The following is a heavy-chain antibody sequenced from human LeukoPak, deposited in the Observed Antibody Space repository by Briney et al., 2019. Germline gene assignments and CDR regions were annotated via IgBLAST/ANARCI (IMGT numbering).Heavy chain of an antibody. J-gene: IGHJ4*02. Sequence: PLQTLSLTCTVSGGSISSGDYYWSWIRQPPGKGLEWIGYIYYSGSTYYNPSLKSRVTISVDTSKNQFSLKLSSVTAADTAVYYCARDAYYYDSSGYSPYFDYWGQGTLVTVSS. D-gene: IGHD3-22*01. CDR1: GGSISSGDYY. CDR3: ARDAYYYDSSGYSPYFDY. V-gene: IGHV4-30-4*08. CDR2: IYYSGST.